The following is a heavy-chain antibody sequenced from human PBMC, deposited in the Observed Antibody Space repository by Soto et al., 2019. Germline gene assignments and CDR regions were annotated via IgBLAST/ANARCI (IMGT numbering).Heavy chain of an antibody. CDR3: ARQGTYDILTGYSDLFDY. Sequence: SDTLSLTCTVSGGSISSYYWSWIRQPPGKGLEWIGYIYYSGSTNYNPSLKSRVTISVDTSKNQFSLKLSSVTAADTAVYYCARQGTYDILTGYSDLFDYWGQGTLVTVSS. CDR1: GGSISSYY. J-gene: IGHJ4*02. D-gene: IGHD3-9*01. V-gene: IGHV4-59*08. CDR2: IYYSGST.